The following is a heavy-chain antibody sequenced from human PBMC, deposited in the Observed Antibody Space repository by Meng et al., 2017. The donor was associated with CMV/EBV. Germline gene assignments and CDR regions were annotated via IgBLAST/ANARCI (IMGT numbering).Heavy chain of an antibody. Sequence: GESLKISCAASGFTFSSYWMHWVRQAPGKGLVWVSRINSDGSSTSYADSVKGRFTISRDNAKNTLDLQMNSRRAEDTVVYYCARVANWGGVGGPLDYWGQGTLVTVSS. J-gene: IGHJ4*02. CDR1: GFTFSSYW. V-gene: IGHV3-74*01. D-gene: IGHD7-27*01. CDR3: ARVANWGGVGGPLDY. CDR2: INSDGSST.